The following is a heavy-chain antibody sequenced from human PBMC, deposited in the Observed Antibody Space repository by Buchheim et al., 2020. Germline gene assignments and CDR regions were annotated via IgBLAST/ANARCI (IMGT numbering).Heavy chain of an antibody. CDR2: INSDGRST. CDR3: ASQYYYDKWPLEGVRGDGAFDI. D-gene: IGHD3-22*01. J-gene: IGHJ3*02. V-gene: IGHV3-74*01. CDR1: GFTFTSYW. Sequence: EVQLVESGGGLVPPGGSLRLSCAASGFTFTSYWMHWVRQGPGKGLVWVARINSDGRSTNYAASVRGRIHISRDNAKNPLHPQMNSLRGEDTAVYYCASQYYYDKWPLEGVRGDGAFDIWGQGT.